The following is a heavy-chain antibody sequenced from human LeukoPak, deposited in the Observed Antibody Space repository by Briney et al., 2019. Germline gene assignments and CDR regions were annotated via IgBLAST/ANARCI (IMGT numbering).Heavy chain of an antibody. V-gene: IGHV3-30*18. CDR2: ISYDGSNK. J-gene: IGHJ4*02. D-gene: IGHD3-22*01. CDR3: AKDSYYYDSSGYYYTFDY. CDR1: GFTFSSYG. Sequence: QPGRSLRLSCAASGFTFSSYGMHWVRQAPGKGLEWVAVISYDGSNKYYADSVKGRFTISRDNSKNTLYLQMNSLRAEDTAVYYCAKDSYYYDSSGYYYTFDYWGQGTLVTVSS.